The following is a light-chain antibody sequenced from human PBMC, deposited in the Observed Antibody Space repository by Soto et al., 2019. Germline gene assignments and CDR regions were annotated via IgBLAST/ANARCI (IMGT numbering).Light chain of an antibody. CDR2: EVT. J-gene: IGLJ1*01. CDR1: SXDVGGYDY. V-gene: IGLV2-8*01. CDR3: SSYAGRTLYV. Sequence: QSVLTQPPSASGSPGQSVTISCTGTSXDVGGYDYVSWYQQRPGKAPKLLIHEVTKRPSGVPDRFSGSKSGNTASLTVSELQAEDEADYYCSSYAGRTLYVFGTGTKVTVL.